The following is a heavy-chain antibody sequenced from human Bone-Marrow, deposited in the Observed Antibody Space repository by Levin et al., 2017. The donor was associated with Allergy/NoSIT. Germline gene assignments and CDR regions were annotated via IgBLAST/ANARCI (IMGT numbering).Heavy chain of an antibody. J-gene: IGHJ4*01. CDR3: ARDVLNDYGDYGVLY. D-gene: IGHD4-17*01. V-gene: IGHV3-48*02. Sequence: GGSLRLSCAASGFTFSTYTMNWVRQAPGKGLEWVSYISSSSSTIYYADSVRGRFTISRDNAKNSLYLQMSSLRDEDTAVYYCARDVLNDYGDYGVLYWGRGTLVTVSS. CDR2: ISSSSSTI. CDR1: GFTFSTYT.